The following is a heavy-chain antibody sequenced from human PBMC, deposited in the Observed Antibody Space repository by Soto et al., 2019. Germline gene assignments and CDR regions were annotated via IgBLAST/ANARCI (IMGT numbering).Heavy chain of an antibody. D-gene: IGHD3-16*01. CDR3: ARDHVMITFGGVIRHDAFDI. V-gene: IGHV3-33*01. CDR2: IWYDGSNK. CDR1: GFTFSSYG. Sequence: GGSLRLSCAASGFTFSSYGMHWVRQAPGKGLEWVAVIWYDGSNKYYADSVKGRFTISRDNSKNTLYLQMNSLRAEDTAVYYCARDHVMITFGGVIRHDAFDIWGQGTMVTVSS. J-gene: IGHJ3*02.